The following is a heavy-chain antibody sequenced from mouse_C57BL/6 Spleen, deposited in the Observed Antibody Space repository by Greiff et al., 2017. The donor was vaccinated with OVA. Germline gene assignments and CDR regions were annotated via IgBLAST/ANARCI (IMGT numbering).Heavy chain of an antibody. CDR2: IWSDGST. V-gene: IGHV2-6-1*01. Sequence: VQLQESGPGLVAPSQSLSITCTVSGFSLTSYGVHWVRQPPGKGLEWLVVIWSDGSTTYNSALKSRLSISKDNSKSQVFLKMNSLQTDDTAMYYCARHNYGSSSSYWYFDVWGTGTTVTVSS. CDR1: GFSLTSYG. J-gene: IGHJ1*03. CDR3: ARHNYGSSSSYWYFDV. D-gene: IGHD1-1*01.